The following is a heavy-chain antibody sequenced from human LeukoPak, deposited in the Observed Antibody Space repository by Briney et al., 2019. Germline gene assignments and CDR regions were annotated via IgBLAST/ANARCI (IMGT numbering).Heavy chain of an antibody. CDR1: GFTFSNYA. Sequence: GGSLRLSCAASGFTFSNYAMTWVRQAPGKGLEWVSGISGSGGSTYYADSVKGRYTISRDNSKNTLYLQMNSLRAEDTAVYYCAKDRGGNYLFYLDYWGQGTLVTVSS. J-gene: IGHJ4*02. CDR3: AKDRGGNYLFYLDY. CDR2: ISGSGGST. D-gene: IGHD1-26*01. V-gene: IGHV3-23*01.